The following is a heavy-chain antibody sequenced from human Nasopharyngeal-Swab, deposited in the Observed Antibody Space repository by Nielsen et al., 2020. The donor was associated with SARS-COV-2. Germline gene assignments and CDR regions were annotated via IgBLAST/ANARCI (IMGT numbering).Heavy chain of an antibody. J-gene: IGHJ6*02. CDR3: ARVGANGRMFHYYYYGMDV. CDR2: ISYDGSNK. CDR1: GFTFSSYA. V-gene: IGHV3-30-3*01. Sequence: GESLKISCAASGFTFSSYAMHWVHQAPGKGLEWVAVISYDGSNKYYADSVKGRFTISRDNSKNTLYLQMNSLRAEETAVYYCARVGANGRMFHYYYYGMDVWGQGTTVTVSS. D-gene: IGHD4/OR15-4a*01.